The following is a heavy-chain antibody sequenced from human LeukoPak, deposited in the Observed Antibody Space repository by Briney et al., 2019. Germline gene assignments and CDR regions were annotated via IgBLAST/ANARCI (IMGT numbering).Heavy chain of an antibody. CDR2: INPNSGVT. CDR3: VRAVSGTLGCAFDI. D-gene: IGHD1-7*01. J-gene: IGHJ3*02. V-gene: IGHV1-2*02. CDR1: GYTFIDYF. Sequence: GASVKVSCKASGYTFIDYFIHWMRQTPGQGLEWLGWINPNSGVTRYAQKFQDRVTMTRDTAAYMELSSLKSDDTAVYYCVRAVSGTLGCAFDIWGQGTAVTVSS.